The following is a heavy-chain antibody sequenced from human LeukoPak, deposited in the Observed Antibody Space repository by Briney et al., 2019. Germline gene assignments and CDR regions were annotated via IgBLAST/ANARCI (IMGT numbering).Heavy chain of an antibody. D-gene: IGHD1-1*01. CDR2: IYYSGHT. J-gene: IGHJ5*02. V-gene: IGHV4-31*03. Sequence: SETLSLTCTVSGGSISSGDYYWSWIRQHPGEGLELIGFIYYSGHTYYNPPLKSRVSISLDASKSQISLKLSSATAADTAIYYCATIRTGANWYDPWGQGTLVTVSS. CDR1: GGSISSGDYY. CDR3: ATIRTGANWYDP.